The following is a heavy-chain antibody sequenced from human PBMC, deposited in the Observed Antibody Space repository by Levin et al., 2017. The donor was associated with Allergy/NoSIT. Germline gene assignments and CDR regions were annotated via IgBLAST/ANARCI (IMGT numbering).Heavy chain of an antibody. J-gene: IGHJ4*02. CDR2: IYPGDSDT. Sequence: PGESLKISCKASGYRFTTYWIAWVRQMPGKGLEWMGIIYPGDSDTRYSPSFQGQVTISADKSITTAYLQWSSLKASDTAMYYCARHTVVTPTADYWGQGTLVTVSS. CDR3: ARHTVVTPTADY. CDR1: GYRFTTYW. D-gene: IGHD4-23*01. V-gene: IGHV5-51*01.